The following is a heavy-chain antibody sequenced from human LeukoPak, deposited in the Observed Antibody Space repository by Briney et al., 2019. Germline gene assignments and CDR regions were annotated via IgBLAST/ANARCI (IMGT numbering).Heavy chain of an antibody. J-gene: IGHJ3*01. Sequence: SETLSLTCTVSDGSITGYYWSWIRQPPGKGLEWIAYVYYTGRTLYNPPLESRVTISVDTSKTQFSLKLTSVTAADTAVYYCARDSTNYYDSTTPNDAFDLWGQGTLVTVSS. V-gene: IGHV4-59*12. D-gene: IGHD3-22*01. CDR2: VYYTGRT. CDR3: ARDSTNYYDSTTPNDAFDL. CDR1: DGSITGYY.